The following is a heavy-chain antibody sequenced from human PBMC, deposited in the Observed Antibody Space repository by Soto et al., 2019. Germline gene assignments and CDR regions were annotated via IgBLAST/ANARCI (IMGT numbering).Heavy chain of an antibody. CDR2: IYYSGST. D-gene: IGHD2-15*01. CDR3: ARGSVRHCSGGSCYTNWFDP. Sequence: PSETLSLTCTVSGGSISSGDYYWSWIRQPPGKGLEWIGYIYYSGSTYYNPSLKSRVTISVDTSKNQFSLKLSSVTAADTAVYYCARGSVRHCSGGSCYTNWFDPWGQGTLVTVSS. J-gene: IGHJ5*02. V-gene: IGHV4-30-4*01. CDR1: GGSISSGDYY.